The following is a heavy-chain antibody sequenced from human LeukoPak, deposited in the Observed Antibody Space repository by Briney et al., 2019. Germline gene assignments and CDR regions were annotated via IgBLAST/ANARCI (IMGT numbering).Heavy chain of an antibody. V-gene: IGHV4-39*01. D-gene: IGHD5-18*01. CDR2: IYYSGST. J-gene: IGHJ4*02. CDR1: GDSLTSTNY. CDR3: ARHKPRGYNNGFAYFDS. Sequence: SETLSLTCTVSGDSLTSTNYWGWIRQAPGKGLDWIASIYYSGSTYYNPSLKSRVTISVDTSKNQFSLKVNSATAADTAVYYCARHKPRGYNNGFAYFDSWGLGTLVTVSS.